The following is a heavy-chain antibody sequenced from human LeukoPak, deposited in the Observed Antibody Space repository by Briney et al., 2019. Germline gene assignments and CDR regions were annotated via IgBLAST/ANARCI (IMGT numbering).Heavy chain of an antibody. V-gene: IGHV3-48*04. CDR2: ISSSSSTI. CDR3: ARDGSSSFHGEYYYYYYGMDV. J-gene: IGHJ6*02. D-gene: IGHD6-13*01. CDR1: GFTFSSYS. Sequence: PGGSLRLSCAASGFTFSSYSMNWVRQAPGKGLEWVSYISSSSSTIYYADSVKGRFTISRDNAKNSLYLQMNSLRAEDTAVYYCARDGSSSFHGEYYYYYYGMDVWGQGTTVTVSS.